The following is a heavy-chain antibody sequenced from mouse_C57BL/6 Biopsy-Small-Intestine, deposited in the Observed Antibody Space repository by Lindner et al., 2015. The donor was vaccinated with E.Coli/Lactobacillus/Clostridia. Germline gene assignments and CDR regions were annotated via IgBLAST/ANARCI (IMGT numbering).Heavy chain of an antibody. J-gene: IGHJ1*03. CDR1: GFNIKDDY. CDR3: TTTVVATRYFDV. CDR2: IDPENGDT. Sequence: VQLQESGAELVRPGASVKLSCTASGFNIKDDYMHWVKQRPEQGLEWIGWIDPENGDTEYASKFQGKATITADTSSNTAYLQLSSLTSEDTAVYYCTTTVVATRYFDVVGHRDHGHRLL. D-gene: IGHD1-1*01. V-gene: IGHV14-4*01.